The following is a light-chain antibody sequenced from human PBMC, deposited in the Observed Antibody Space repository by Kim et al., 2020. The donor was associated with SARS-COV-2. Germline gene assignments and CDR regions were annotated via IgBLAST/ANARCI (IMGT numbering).Light chain of an antibody. CDR3: QQYGSSPLT. V-gene: IGKV3-20*01. CDR2: GAS. J-gene: IGKJ4*01. Sequence: LSPGESATLSCRASQSVSSSYLAWYQQKPGQAPRLLIYGASSRATGIPDRFSGSGSGTDFTLTINRLEPEDFAVFYCQQYGSSPLTFGGGTKLEI. CDR1: QSVSSSY.